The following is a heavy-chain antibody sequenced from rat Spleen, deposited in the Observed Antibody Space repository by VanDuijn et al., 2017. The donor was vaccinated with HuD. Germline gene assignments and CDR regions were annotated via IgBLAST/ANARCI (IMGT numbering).Heavy chain of an antibody. Sequence: EVQLVESGGGLVQPGRSLKLSCAASGFTFSDYGMAWVRQGPTKGLEWVATISYGDRSGHSSTYYRDSVKGRFTISRDNAKSTLSLQMDSLRSEDTATYYCASGVIAGFDYWGQGVMVTVSS. D-gene: IGHD1-2*01. CDR1: GFTFSDYG. CDR2: ISYGDRSGHSST. V-gene: IGHV5-29*01. J-gene: IGHJ2*01. CDR3: ASGVIAGFDY.